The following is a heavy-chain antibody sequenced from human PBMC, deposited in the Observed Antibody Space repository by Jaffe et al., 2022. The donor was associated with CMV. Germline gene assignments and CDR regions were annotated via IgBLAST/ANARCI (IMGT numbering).Heavy chain of an antibody. D-gene: IGHD3-10*01. Sequence: QVQLQESGPGLVKPSETLSLTCDVSGGSISNYYWNWIRQSPGKGLEWIAYIYYSGTTKYNPSLKSRVTISVDTSKNQFSLKLNSVTAADTAVYYCAREVSGSLAGSWYFDLWGRGTLVTVSS. J-gene: IGHJ2*01. CDR2: IYYSGTT. CDR3: AREVSGSLAGSWYFDL. CDR1: GGSISNYY. V-gene: IGHV4-59*01.